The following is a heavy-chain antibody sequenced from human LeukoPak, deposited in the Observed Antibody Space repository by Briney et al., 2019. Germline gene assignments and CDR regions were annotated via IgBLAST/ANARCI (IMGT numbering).Heavy chain of an antibody. Sequence: SETLSLTCTVSNDSINSGTSFWSWIRQPAGKGLEWIGRIYSSGSTNYNPSLKSRVTISVDTSKNQFSLKLSSVTAADTAVYYCARGKPTVAGIAGLDYWGQGTLVTVSS. D-gene: IGHD6-19*01. J-gene: IGHJ4*02. CDR2: IYSSGST. CDR3: ARGKPTVAGIAGLDY. CDR1: NDSINSGTSF. V-gene: IGHV4-61*10.